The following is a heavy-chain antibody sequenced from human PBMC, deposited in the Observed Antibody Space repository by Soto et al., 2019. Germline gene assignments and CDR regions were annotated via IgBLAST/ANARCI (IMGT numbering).Heavy chain of an antibody. CDR1: GGTFSSYA. J-gene: IGHJ6*02. CDR2: IIPIFGTA. V-gene: IGHV1-69*13. CDR3: ARGSEQWLVTDYYYGMDV. Sequence: ASVKVSWKASGGTFSSYAISWVRQAPGQGLEWMGGIIPIFGTANYAQKFQGRVTITADESTSTAYMELSSLRSEDTAVYYCARGSEQWLVTDYYYGMDVWGQGTTVTVSS. D-gene: IGHD6-19*01.